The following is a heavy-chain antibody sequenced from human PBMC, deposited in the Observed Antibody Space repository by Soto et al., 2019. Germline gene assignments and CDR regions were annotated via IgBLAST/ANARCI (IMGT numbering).Heavy chain of an antibody. V-gene: IGHV2-5*02. D-gene: IGHD6-6*01. J-gene: IGHJ3*02. Sequence: QITLQESAPVLVRPTETLTLTCTYSGFSLSTSGVGVGWVRQSPGKALEWLAVIYWDDDKRYMPSLQNRLTISQNTSRNQVVLEMAHMLPMDTGTYYCARRLRQSGSSWDSGAFDIWGHGTVVAVS. CDR3: ARRLRQSGSSWDSGAFDI. CDR2: IYWDDDK. CDR1: GFSLSTSGVG.